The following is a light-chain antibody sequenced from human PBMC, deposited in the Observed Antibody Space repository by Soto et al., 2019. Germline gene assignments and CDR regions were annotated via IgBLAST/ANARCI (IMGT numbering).Light chain of an antibody. Sequence: DFQMTQSPSTLSASVGDRVTITCRASQSISSWLAWYQQKPGKAPKLLIYDASSLESGVPSRFSGSGSGTEFTLTISSLQPDDFATYYCQQYNSYSPESTFGGGTKVEIK. V-gene: IGKV1-5*01. CDR1: QSISSW. J-gene: IGKJ4*01. CDR3: QQYNSYSPEST. CDR2: DAS.